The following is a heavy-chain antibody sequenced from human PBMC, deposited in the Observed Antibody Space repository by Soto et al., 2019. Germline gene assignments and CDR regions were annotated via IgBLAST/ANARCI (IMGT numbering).Heavy chain of an antibody. D-gene: IGHD1-1*01. V-gene: IGHV3-7*01. Sequence: EVQLVESGGGLVQPGGSLRLSCATSGFRFSGHWMSWVRQAPGKGLEWVATIKQDGTEKYYVDSVVGRFSISRDNAENSLFLQMNSLRAEDTAVYYCARLAGSTTIYDYWGQGTLVTVSS. CDR1: GFRFSGHW. CDR2: IKQDGTEK. J-gene: IGHJ4*02. CDR3: ARLAGSTTIYDY.